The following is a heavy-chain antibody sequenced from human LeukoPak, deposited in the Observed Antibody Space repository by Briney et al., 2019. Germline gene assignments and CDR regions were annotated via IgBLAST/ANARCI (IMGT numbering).Heavy chain of an antibody. CDR2: ISGSGGRT. D-gene: IGHD2-15*01. CDR3: ANKRGG. CDR1: GFNFSTYS. J-gene: IGHJ4*02. Sequence: GGSLRLSCAASGFNFSTYSMNWVRQAPGKGLEWVSAISGSGGRTYYADSVKGRFTISRDNSKNTLYLQMNSLRAEDTAVYYCANKRGGWGQGTLVTVSS. V-gene: IGHV3-23*01.